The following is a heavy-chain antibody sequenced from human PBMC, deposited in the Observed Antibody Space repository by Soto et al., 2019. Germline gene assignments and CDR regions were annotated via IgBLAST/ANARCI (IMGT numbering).Heavy chain of an antibody. CDR1: EFTISSHW. CDR2: INGDGSST. Sequence: GGSLRLSCPAAEFTISSHWMHWVRQAPGKGLVWVSRINGDGSSTSYADSVKGRFTISRDNAKNMLYLQVNSLRADDTAVYYCAGSPGLSRISGTTLGAWGQGTLVTVSS. V-gene: IGHV3-74*01. CDR3: AGSPGLSRISGTTLGA. D-gene: IGHD1-7*01. J-gene: IGHJ5*01.